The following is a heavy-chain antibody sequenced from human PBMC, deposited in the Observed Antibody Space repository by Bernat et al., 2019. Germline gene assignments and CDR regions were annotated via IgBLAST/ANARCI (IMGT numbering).Heavy chain of an antibody. CDR1: GFSFSIYG. J-gene: IGHJ6*02. Sequence: QVHLVESGGGVVQPGGSLRLSCAASGFSFSIYGMHWVRQAPGKGLEWVALMSHSGSIIYYADSVKGRFTISRDNSKNTLYLQMNSLRAEDTAVYYCARDAVVETPDYYYYGMDVWGQGTTVTVSS. V-gene: IGHV3-30*03. D-gene: IGHD2-15*01. CDR3: ARDAVVETPDYYYYGMDV. CDR2: MSHSGSII.